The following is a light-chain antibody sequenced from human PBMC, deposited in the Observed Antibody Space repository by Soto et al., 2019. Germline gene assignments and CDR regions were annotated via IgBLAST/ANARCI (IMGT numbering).Light chain of an antibody. CDR3: QQYGSSDT. CDR1: QTIANNY. Sequence: IVVTLSSATLSVSAGKRATLSCRASQTIANNYLTWYQQKPGQAPRVLIYDASNRATGIPDRFSGSGSGTDFTLTISRLETEDFAVYYCQQYGSSDTFGQGTKVDIK. CDR2: DAS. J-gene: IGKJ1*01. V-gene: IGKV3-20*01.